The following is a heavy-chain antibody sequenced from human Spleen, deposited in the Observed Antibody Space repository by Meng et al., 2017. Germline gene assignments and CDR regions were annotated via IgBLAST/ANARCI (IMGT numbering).Heavy chain of an antibody. CDR3: ARDSAVAGTARRAFDI. D-gene: IGHD6-19*01. V-gene: IGHV1-69*13. CDR2: IIPIFGTA. Sequence: SVKVSCKASGYTFTGYYMHWVRQAPGQGLEWMGGIIPIFGTANYAQKFQGRVTITADESTSTAYMELSSLRSEDTAVYYCARDSAVAGTARRAFDIWGQGTMVTVSS. J-gene: IGHJ3*02. CDR1: GYTFTGYY.